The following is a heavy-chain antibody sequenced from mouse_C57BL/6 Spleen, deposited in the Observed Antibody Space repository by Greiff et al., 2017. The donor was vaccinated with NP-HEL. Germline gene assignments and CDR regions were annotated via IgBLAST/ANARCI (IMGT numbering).Heavy chain of an antibody. CDR1: GYTFTSYW. D-gene: IGHD3-2*01. J-gene: IGHJ2*01. Sequence: QVQLQQPGAELVRPGSSVKLSCKASGYTFTSYWMDWVKQRPGQGLEWIGNIYPSDSETHYNHKFKDKATLTVDKASSTDYMQLSSLTSEDSAVYYGERDSEGANEDGGQGTTVTVSA. CDR2: IYPSDSET. V-gene: IGHV1-61*01. CDR3: ERDSEGANED.